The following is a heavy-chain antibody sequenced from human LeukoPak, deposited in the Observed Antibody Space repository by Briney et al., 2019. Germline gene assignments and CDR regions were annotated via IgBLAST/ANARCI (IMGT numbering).Heavy chain of an antibody. CDR2: INHSGST. D-gene: IGHD5-12*01. CDR3: ARRGYDGAFDI. J-gene: IGHJ3*02. V-gene: IGHV4-34*01. Sequence: TSETLSLTCAVYGGSFSGYYWSWIRQPPGKGLEWIGEINHSGSTNYNPSLKSRVTISVDRSKNQFSLKLSSVTAADTAVYYCARRGYDGAFDIWGQGTMVTVSS. CDR1: GGSFSGYY.